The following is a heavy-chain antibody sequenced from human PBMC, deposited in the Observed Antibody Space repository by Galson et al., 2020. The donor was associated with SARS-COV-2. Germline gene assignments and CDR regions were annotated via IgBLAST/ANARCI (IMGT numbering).Heavy chain of an antibody. CDR1: GGSISSYY. CDR2: IYYRGST. V-gene: IGHV4-59*01. Sequence: SETLSLTCTVSGGSISSYYWSWSRQPPGKGREWIGYIYYRGSTNYKPSLKRRVTISVDTSKNQFSLKLSSVTAADTAVYYCARVGLGYCSSTSCYSDYYYMDVWGKGTTVTVSS. D-gene: IGHD2-2*01. J-gene: IGHJ6*03. CDR3: ARVGLGYCSSTSCYSDYYYMDV.